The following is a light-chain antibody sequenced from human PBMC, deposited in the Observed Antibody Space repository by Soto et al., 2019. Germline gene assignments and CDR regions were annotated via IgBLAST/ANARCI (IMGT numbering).Light chain of an antibody. CDR1: QSVSSN. V-gene: IGKV3-15*01. J-gene: IGKJ1*01. CDR3: QQYNNWPWA. CDR2: GAS. Sequence: EIVMTQSPATLSVSPGERATLSCRASQSVSSNLAWYQQKPGQAPRLLIYGASTRPTGITARFSGSGSGTEFTLTIGSLQSEDFAVYYCQQYNNWPWAFGQGTKVEIK.